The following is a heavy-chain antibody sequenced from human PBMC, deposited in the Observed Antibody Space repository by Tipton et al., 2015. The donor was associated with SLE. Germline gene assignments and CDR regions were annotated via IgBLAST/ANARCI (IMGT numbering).Heavy chain of an antibody. CDR3: ARDRVGATDY. V-gene: IGHV3-66*02. D-gene: IGHD1-26*01. J-gene: IGHJ4*02. Sequence: SLRLSCAASGFTVSSNYMSWVRQAPGKGLEWVSVIYSGGSTYYADSVKGRFTISRDNSKNTLYLQMNGLRAEDTAVYYCARDRVGATDYWGQGTLVTVSS. CDR2: IYSGGST. CDR1: GFTVSSNY.